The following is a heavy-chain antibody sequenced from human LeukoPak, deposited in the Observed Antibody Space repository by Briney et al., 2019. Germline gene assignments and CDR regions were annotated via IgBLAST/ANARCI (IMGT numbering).Heavy chain of an antibody. CDR3: ARDSNYDTSGHYY. V-gene: IGHV3-74*01. J-gene: IGHJ4*02. Sequence: GGSLRLSCAASGFTFSSLWMHWVRQAPGKGLVWVSRINSDGKITIYADSVKGRFTISRDNSKNTLYLQMNSLRAEDTAVYYCARDSNYDTSGHYYWGQGTLVTVSS. D-gene: IGHD3-22*01. CDR2: INSDGKIT. CDR1: GFTFSSLW.